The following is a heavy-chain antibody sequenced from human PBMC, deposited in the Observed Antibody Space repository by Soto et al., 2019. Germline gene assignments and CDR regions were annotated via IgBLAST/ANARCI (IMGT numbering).Heavy chain of an antibody. J-gene: IGHJ4*02. Sequence: GGSLRLSCAASGFTFSSYAMSWVRQAPGKGLEWVSAISGSGGSTYYADSVKGRFTISRDNSKNTLYLQMNSLRAEDTAVYYCAKESRVYYYDSSGYYSNEDYWGQGTLVTVSS. D-gene: IGHD3-22*01. CDR1: GFTFSSYA. CDR2: ISGSGGST. V-gene: IGHV3-23*01. CDR3: AKESRVYYYDSSGYYSNEDY.